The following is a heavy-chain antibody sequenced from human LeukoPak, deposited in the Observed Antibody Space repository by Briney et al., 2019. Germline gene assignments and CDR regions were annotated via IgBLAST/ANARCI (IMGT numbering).Heavy chain of an antibody. CDR1: GGSISSSSYY. Sequence: PSETLSLTCTVSGGSISSSSYYWGWIRQPPGKGLEWIGSIYYSGSTYYNPSLKSRVTISVDTPKNQFSLKLSSVTAADTAVYYCARAYDYGDLFDYWGQGTLVTVSS. CDR3: ARAYDYGDLFDY. CDR2: IYYSGST. V-gene: IGHV4-39*01. J-gene: IGHJ4*02. D-gene: IGHD4-17*01.